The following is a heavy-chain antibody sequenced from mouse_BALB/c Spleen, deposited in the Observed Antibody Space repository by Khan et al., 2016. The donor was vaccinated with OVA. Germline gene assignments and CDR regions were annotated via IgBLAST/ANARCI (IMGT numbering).Heavy chain of an antibody. CDR1: GFTFSSYS. V-gene: IGHV5-6*01. CDR2: ISSGGDYT. Sequence: EVELVESGGDLVKPGGSLKLSCAASGFTFSSYSMSWVRQTPDKRLEWVATISSGGDYTYYPDSVKGRFTISRDNARNTLYLQMSSLKSEDTAMYYCTSHLTGWFVYWGQGTLVTVSA. CDR3: TSHLTGWFVY. J-gene: IGHJ3*01. D-gene: IGHD4-1*01.